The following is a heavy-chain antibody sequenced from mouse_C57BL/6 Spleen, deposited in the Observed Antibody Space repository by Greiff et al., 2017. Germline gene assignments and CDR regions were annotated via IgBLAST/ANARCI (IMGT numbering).Heavy chain of an antibody. CDR1: GYTFTSYW. CDR2: IDPSDSYT. V-gene: IGHV1-59*01. CDR3: ARGREYYDYFDY. D-gene: IGHD2-4*01. J-gene: IGHJ2*01. Sequence: QVQLQQPGAELVRPGTSVKLSCKASGYTFTSYWMHWVKQRPGQGLEWIGVIDPSDSYTNYNQKFKGKATLTVDTSSSTAYMQLSSLTSEDSAVXYCARGREYYDYFDYWGQGTTLTVSS.